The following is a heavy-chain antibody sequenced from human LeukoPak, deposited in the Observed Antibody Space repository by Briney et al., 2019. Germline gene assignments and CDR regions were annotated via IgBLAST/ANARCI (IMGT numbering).Heavy chain of an antibody. CDR2: MYYSGST. CDR1: GGSMSGSSYY. J-gene: IGHJ3*02. CDR3: ARDRPPDIVVVPTAPTDVFDI. D-gene: IGHD2-2*01. Sequence: SETLSLTCTVSGGSMSGSSYYWGWIRQPPGKGLEWIGTMYYSGSTYYNPSLKSRVTISVDTSKNQFSVKLSSVTAADTAVYYCARDRPPDIVVVPTAPTDVFDIWGQGTMVTVSS. V-gene: IGHV4-39*07.